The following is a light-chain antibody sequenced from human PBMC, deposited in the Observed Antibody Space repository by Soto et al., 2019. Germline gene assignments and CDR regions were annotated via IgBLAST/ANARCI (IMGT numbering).Light chain of an antibody. CDR2: SNN. V-gene: IGLV1-40*01. CDR3: QSSAPTLGTWL. CDR1: SSNIGARHA. J-gene: IGLJ3*02. Sequence: QSVLTQPPSVSGAPGQRVTISCTGSSSNIGARHAVHWYQQLPGTAPKLLIHSNNNRPSGVPDRFSGSKSGTSASLAIAGLQADEEAPSYCQSSAPTLGTWLFGGGTQVTGL.